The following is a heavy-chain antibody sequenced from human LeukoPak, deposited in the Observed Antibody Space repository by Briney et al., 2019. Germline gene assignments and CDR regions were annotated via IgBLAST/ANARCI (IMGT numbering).Heavy chain of an antibody. CDR2: IIPIFGTA. V-gene: IGHV1-69*05. D-gene: IGHD3-10*01. CDR3: ARDLSLLSDFRFDY. CDR1: GGTFSSYA. Sequence: AASVKVSCKASGGTFSSYAISWVRQAPGQGLEWMGRIIPIFGTANYAQKFQGRVTTTTDESTSTAYMELSSLRSEDTAVYYCARDLSLLSDFRFDYWGQGTLVTVSS. J-gene: IGHJ4*02.